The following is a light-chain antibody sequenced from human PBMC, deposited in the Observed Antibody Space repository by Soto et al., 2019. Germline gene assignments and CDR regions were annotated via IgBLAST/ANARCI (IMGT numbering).Light chain of an antibody. V-gene: IGKV3-15*01. CDR2: GAS. CDR3: QQSYSTLT. Sequence: EIVMTQSPATLSVSPGERATLSCRASQSVSSNLAWYQQKPGQAPRLLIYGASTRATGISARFSGSGSGTDFTLTISSLQPEDFATYYCQQSYSTLTFGPGTKVDIK. CDR1: QSVSSN. J-gene: IGKJ3*01.